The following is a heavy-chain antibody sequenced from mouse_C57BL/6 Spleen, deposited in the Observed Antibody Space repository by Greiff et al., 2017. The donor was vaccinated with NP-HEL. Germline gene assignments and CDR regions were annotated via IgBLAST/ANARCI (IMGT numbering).Heavy chain of an antibody. CDR2: ISDGGSYT. J-gene: IGHJ4*01. CDR1: GFTFSSYA. CDR3: AREGGTLYAMDY. Sequence: EVQLVESGGGLVKPGGSLKLSCAASGFTFSSYAMSWVRQTPEKRLEWVATISDGGSYTYYPDNVKGRFTISRDNAKNNLYLQMSHRKSEDTAMYYCAREGGTLYAMDYLGQGTSVTVAS. D-gene: IGHD3-3*01. V-gene: IGHV5-4*01.